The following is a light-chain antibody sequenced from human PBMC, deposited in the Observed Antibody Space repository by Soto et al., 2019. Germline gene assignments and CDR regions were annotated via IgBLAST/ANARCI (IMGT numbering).Light chain of an antibody. CDR3: NSYSGSNNFGV. CDR2: EVN. J-gene: IGLJ1*01. CDR1: SSDVGGYDY. Sequence: QSVLTQPPSASGSPGQSGTISCTGTSSDVGGYDYVSWYQQHPGKAPELIIYEVNKRPSGVPDRFSGSKSGNTASLTVSGLQAEDEADYYCNSYSGSNNFGVFGTGTKVTVL. V-gene: IGLV2-8*01.